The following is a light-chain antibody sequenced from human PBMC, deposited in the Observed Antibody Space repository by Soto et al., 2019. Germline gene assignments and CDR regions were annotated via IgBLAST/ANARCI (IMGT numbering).Light chain of an antibody. Sequence: EIVLTQSPATLTSSPGEKVTLSCRASQNIKTHLAWYQQKPGQSPRLLIFDTTNRATDTPGRFSGTGSGTDFTLTISRLEPEDFAVYYSQQRGNLPVTFGGGTSVEI. V-gene: IGKV3-11*01. CDR2: DTT. J-gene: IGKJ4*01. CDR1: QNIKTH. CDR3: QQRGNLPVT.